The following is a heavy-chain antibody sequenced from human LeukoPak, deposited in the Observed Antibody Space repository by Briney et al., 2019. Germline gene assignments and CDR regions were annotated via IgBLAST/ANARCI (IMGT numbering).Heavy chain of an antibody. Sequence: PGGSLRLSCAVSGLTLINVWMNWVRQAPGKGLEWVGRIKSKSAGGTTDFAAPVKGRFTISRDDSRNTLYLQMDSLKIEDTAVYYCTTDRYYDNSELQFQHWGQGTLVTVSS. J-gene: IGHJ1*01. V-gene: IGHV3-15*07. CDR2: IKSKSAGGTT. D-gene: IGHD3-22*01. CDR1: GLTLINVW. CDR3: TTDRYYDNSELQFQH.